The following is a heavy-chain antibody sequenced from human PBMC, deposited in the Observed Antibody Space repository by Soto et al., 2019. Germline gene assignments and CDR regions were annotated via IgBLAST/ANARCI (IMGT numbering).Heavy chain of an antibody. D-gene: IGHD3-10*01. Sequence: SETLSLTCGVSGDSITTYKWWTWVRQTPGKGLEWIGEIYDSGNTRYNPSLKSRVTISKDTPKNELSLKLNSVTVADTAVYYCARDDSAYYKYWGQGKLVTVSS. CDR1: GDSITTYKW. J-gene: IGHJ4*02. V-gene: IGHV4-4*02. CDR3: ARDDSAYYKY. CDR2: IYDSGNT.